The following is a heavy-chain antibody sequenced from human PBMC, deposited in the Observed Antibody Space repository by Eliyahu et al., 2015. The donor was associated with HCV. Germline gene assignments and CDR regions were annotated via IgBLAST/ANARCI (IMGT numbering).Heavy chain of an antibody. V-gene: IGHV3-48*03. J-gene: IGHJ4*02. CDR1: XFTFXSYE. CDR2: ISSSGSXI. CDR3: ARDEYGFGEFYFDY. Sequence: EVQLVESGGGSVQPGGSLRLSCAASXFTFXSYEMNWVRQAPGKGLEWVSXISSSGSXIYYADXVKGRFTISRDNAKNSLYLQMNSLRAEDTAVYYCARDEYGFGEFYFDYWGQGNLVTVSS. D-gene: IGHD3-10*01.